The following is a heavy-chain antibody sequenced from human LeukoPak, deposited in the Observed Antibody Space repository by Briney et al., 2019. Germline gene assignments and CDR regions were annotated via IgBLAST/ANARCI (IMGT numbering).Heavy chain of an antibody. CDR2: IYHSGST. J-gene: IGHJ6*03. V-gene: IGHV4-4*02. D-gene: IGHD2-8*01. CDR3: ARGPLAGRYYYYYMDV. Sequence: SETLSFTCAVSGGSISSSNWWSWVRQPPGKGLEWIGEIYHSGSTNYNPSLKSRVTISVDTSKNQFSLKLSSVTAADTAVYYCARGPLAGRYYYYYMDVWGKGTTVTVSS. CDR1: GGSISSSNW.